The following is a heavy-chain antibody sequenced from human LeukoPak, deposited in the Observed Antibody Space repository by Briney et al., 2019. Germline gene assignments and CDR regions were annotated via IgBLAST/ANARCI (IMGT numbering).Heavy chain of an antibody. V-gene: IGHV3-30*03. Sequence: GGSLRLSCAASGFTFSSYSMNWVRQAPGKGLEWVAVISYDGSNKYYADTVKGRFTISRDNSKNTLYLQMNSLRAEDTAVYYCARVEAAIPGDCWGQGTLVTVSS. J-gene: IGHJ4*02. CDR1: GFTFSSYS. CDR3: ARVEAAIPGDC. D-gene: IGHD2-2*02. CDR2: ISYDGSNK.